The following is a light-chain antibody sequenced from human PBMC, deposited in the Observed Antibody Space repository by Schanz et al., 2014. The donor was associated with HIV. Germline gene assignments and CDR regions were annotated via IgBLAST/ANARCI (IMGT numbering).Light chain of an antibody. CDR3: QQYGSSPLLT. J-gene: IGKJ4*01. CDR2: DAS. V-gene: IGKV3-20*01. Sequence: EIVMTQSPATLSVSPGERATLSCRASQSVRNNLAWYQQKPGQAPRLLIYDASNKATGIPDRFSGSGSGTDFTLTISRLEPEDFAVYYCQQYGSSPLLTFGGGTKVEIK. CDR1: QSVRNN.